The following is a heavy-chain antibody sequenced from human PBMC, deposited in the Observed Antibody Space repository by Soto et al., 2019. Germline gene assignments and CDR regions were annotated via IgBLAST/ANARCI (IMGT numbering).Heavy chain of an antibody. CDR3: ARFSGDGYSFDWFDP. CDR1: GGSFSGYY. J-gene: IGHJ5*02. V-gene: IGHV4-34*01. Sequence: PSETLSLTCAVYGGSFSGYYWSWIRQPPGKGLEWIGEINHSGSTNYNPSLKSRVTISVDTSKNQFSLKLSSVTAADTAVYYCARFSGDGYSFDWFDPWGQGTLVTVS. D-gene: IGHD4-4*01. CDR2: INHSGST.